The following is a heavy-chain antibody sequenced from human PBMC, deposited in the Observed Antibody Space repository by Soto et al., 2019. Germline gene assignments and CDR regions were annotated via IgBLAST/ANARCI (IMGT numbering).Heavy chain of an antibody. CDR3: ATGRLRFLGMAGTISFDY. J-gene: IGHJ4*02. Sequence: SVKVSCKASGRTFSSYAISWVRQAPGQGLEWMGGIIPIFGTAIYAQKFQSRVTMTADTSTDTAYMELSSLRSEDTAVYYCATGRLRFLGMAGTISFDYWGQGTLVTVSS. CDR1: GRTFSSYA. D-gene: IGHD3-3*01. CDR2: IIPIFGTA. V-gene: IGHV1-69*06.